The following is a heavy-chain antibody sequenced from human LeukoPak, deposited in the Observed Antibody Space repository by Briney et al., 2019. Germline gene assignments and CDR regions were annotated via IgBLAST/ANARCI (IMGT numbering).Heavy chain of an antibody. CDR3: ARAGGSTVSHSDY. D-gene: IGHD4-17*01. CDR1: GFTFSGYS. V-gene: IGHV3-21*01. J-gene: IGHJ4*02. CDR2: ISSSTSYI. Sequence: GGSLRLSCAASGFTFSGYSMNWIRQAPGKGLEWVSSISSSTSYIYYADSVKGRFTISKDNAKNSLYLQMNSLRAEDTAVYYCARAGGSTVSHSDYWGQGTLVTVSS.